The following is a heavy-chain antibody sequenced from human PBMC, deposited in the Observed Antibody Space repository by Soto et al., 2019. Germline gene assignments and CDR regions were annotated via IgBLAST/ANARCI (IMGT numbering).Heavy chain of an antibody. CDR3: ARQGDGGYASFDY. D-gene: IGHD5-12*01. Sequence: QVQLVESGGGVVQPGRSLRLSCAASGFTFSSYAMHWVRQAPGKGLEWVAVISYDGSNKYYADSVKGRFTISRDNSKNTRFLQLNTLRAEDRAVDYCARQGDGGYASFDYWGQGTLVTVSS. CDR1: GFTFSSYA. V-gene: IGHV3-30-3*01. J-gene: IGHJ4*02. CDR2: ISYDGSNK.